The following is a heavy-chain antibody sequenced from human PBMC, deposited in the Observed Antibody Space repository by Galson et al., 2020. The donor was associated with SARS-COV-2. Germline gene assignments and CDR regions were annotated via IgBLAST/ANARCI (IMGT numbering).Heavy chain of an antibody. J-gene: IGHJ6*03. CDR2: IRSKAYGGTT. CDR3: TRPGYPYYYYMDV. V-gene: IGHV3-49*04. CDR1: GFTFGDYA. Sequence: GGSLRLSCTASGFTFGDYAMSWVRQAPGKGLEWVGFIRSKAYGGTTEYAASVKGRFTISRDDSKSIAYLQMNSLKTEDTAVYYCTRPGYPYYYYMDVWGKGTTVTVSS. D-gene: IGHD3-9*01.